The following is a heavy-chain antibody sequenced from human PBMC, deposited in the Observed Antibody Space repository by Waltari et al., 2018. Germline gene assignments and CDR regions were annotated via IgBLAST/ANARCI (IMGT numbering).Heavy chain of an antibody. V-gene: IGHV4-4*02. Sequence: QMQLQESGPGLVKPSGTLSVTCTVSGDSMSSTDWWSWVRQSPEKGLEWIGQIQRSGRTHYNPSLESRVTISIDTSNNQFPLKVTSTTAADTAVYYCARDRGRGIYLDSWGRGTLVTVSP. CDR2: IQRSGRT. CDR1: GDSMSSTDW. CDR3: ARDRGRGIYLDS. J-gene: IGHJ4*02. D-gene: IGHD2-15*01.